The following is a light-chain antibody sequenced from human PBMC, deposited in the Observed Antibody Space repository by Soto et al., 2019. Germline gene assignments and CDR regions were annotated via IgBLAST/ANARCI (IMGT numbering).Light chain of an antibody. V-gene: IGKV1-39*01. Sequence: DIQITQSPSSLSASVGDRVTITCRASQSIGGHLNWFQQKPGKAPKLLIYAASSLQSGVPSRFSGSGSGTDFTLTISSLQPEDFATYYCQQTYSTPTTFGQGTVVEIK. CDR3: QQTYSTPTT. J-gene: IGKJ1*01. CDR1: QSIGGH. CDR2: AAS.